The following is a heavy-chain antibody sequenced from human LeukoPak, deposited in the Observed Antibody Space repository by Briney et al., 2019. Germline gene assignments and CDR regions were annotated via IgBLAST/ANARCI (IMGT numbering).Heavy chain of an antibody. D-gene: IGHD2-15*01. Sequence: GGSLRLSCAASGFTFSSYSMNWVRQAPGKGLEWVSYISSSSSTIYYADSVKGRFTISRDNAKNSLYLQMNSLRAEDTAVYYCARAAGYCSGGSCYSNYWGQGTLVTVSS. J-gene: IGHJ4*02. V-gene: IGHV3-48*01. CDR3: ARAAGYCSGGSCYSNY. CDR1: GFTFSSYS. CDR2: ISSSSSTI.